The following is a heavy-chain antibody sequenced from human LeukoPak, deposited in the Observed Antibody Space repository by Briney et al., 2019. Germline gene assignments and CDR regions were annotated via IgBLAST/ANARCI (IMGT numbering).Heavy chain of an antibody. Sequence: SETLSLTCTVSGGSISSSSYYWGWIRQPPGKGLEWIGSIYYSGSTYYNPSLKSRVTISVDTSKNQFSLKLSSVTAADTAVYYCARAQGYLGYCSGGSCYSPPLLWGQGTLVTVSS. V-gene: IGHV4-39*07. CDR3: ARAQGYLGYCSGGSCYSPPLL. J-gene: IGHJ4*02. CDR2: IYYSGST. CDR1: GGSISSSSYY. D-gene: IGHD2-15*01.